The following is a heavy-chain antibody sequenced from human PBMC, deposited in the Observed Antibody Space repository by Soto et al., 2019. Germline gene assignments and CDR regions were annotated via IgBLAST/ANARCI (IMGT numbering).Heavy chain of an antibody. CDR3: AREGFSYGPKRAVFDH. CDR1: GFNFRTYW. D-gene: IGHD5-18*01. J-gene: IGHJ4*02. CDR2: IKEDGTDK. V-gene: IGHV3-7*03. Sequence: PGGSLRLSCAASGFNFRTYWMSWVRQAPGKGLEWVANIKEDGTDKYYVDSVKRRLTVSRDNAKNLLYLQLNSLRAEDTAVYYCAREGFSYGPKRAVFDHWGQGSLVTVSS.